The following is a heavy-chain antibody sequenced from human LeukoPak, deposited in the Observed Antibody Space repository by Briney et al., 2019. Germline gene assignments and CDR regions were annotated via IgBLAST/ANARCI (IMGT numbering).Heavy chain of an antibody. V-gene: IGHV3-48*01. CDR1: GFTFSSYS. CDR2: ISHSSSTI. CDR3: ARDGEDDFWSGYTFDY. J-gene: IGHJ4*02. D-gene: IGHD3-3*01. Sequence: GGSLRLSCAASGFTFSSYSMNWVRQAPGKGLEWVSYISHSSSTIYYADSVKGRFTISRDNSKNTLYLQMNSLRAEDTAVYYCARDGEDDFWSGYTFDYWGQGTLVTVSS.